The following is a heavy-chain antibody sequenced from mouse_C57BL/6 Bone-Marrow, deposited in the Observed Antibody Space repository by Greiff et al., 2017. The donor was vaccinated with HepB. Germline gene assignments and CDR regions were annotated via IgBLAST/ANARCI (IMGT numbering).Heavy chain of an antibody. V-gene: IGHV1-39*01. D-gene: IGHD1-1*01. CDR2: IHPNYGTT. CDR1: GYSFTDYN. Sequence: EVQVVESGPELVKPGASVKISCKASGYSFTDYNMNWVKQSNGKSLEWIGVIHPNYGTTSYNQKFKGKATLTVDQSSSTAYMQLNSLTSEDSAVYYCARGGYGSSYYFDYWGQGTTLTVSS. J-gene: IGHJ2*01. CDR3: ARGGYGSSYYFDY.